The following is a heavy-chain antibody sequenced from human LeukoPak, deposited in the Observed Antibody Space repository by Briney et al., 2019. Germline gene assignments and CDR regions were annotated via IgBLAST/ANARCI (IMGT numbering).Heavy chain of an antibody. J-gene: IGHJ4*02. D-gene: IGHD3-10*01. CDR2: IYYSGST. CDR3: GRDRQYYGSGSYSGGFDC. V-gene: IGHV4-59*01. Sequence: SETLSLTCTVSGGSISSYYWSWIRQSPGKGLEWIGYIYYSGSTNYNPSLRSRVTISVDTSKNQFSLKLRSVTAADTAVYYCGRDRQYYGSGSYSGGFDCWGQGTLATVSS. CDR1: GGSISSYY.